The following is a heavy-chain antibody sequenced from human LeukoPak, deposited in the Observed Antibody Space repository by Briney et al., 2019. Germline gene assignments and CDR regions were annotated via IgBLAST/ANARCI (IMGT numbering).Heavy chain of an antibody. Sequence: SVKVSCKASGGTFSSYAISWVRQAPGQGLEWMGEIIPIFGTANYAQKFQGRVTITADESTSTAYMELSSLRSEDTAVYYCARGTYSSGWYLDWFDPWGQGTLVTVSS. V-gene: IGHV1-69*01. J-gene: IGHJ5*02. CDR3: ARGTYSSGWYLDWFDP. CDR1: GGTFSSYA. CDR2: IIPIFGTA. D-gene: IGHD6-19*01.